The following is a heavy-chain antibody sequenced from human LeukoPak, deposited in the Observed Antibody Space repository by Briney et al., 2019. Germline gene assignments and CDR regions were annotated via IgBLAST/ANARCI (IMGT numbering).Heavy chain of an antibody. D-gene: IGHD3-10*01. CDR1: GGTFSSYA. CDR3: ARDRIGGYYYGSGSYYNPTYYYYGMDV. Sequence: ASVKLSCKASGGTFSSYAISWVRQAPGQGLEWKGRIIPIFGIANYAQKFQGRVTITADKSTSTAYMELSSMRSEDTAVYYCARDRIGGYYYGSGSYYNPTYYYYGMDVWGQGTTVTVSS. CDR2: IIPIFGIA. V-gene: IGHV1-69*04. J-gene: IGHJ6*02.